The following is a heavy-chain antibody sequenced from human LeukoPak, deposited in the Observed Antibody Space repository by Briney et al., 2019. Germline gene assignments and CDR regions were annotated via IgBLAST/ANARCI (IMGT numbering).Heavy chain of an antibody. V-gene: IGHV3-21*01. Sequence: GGSLRLSCAASGFTFSSYSMNWVRQAPGKGLEWVSSISSSSSYIYYADSVKGRFAISRDNAKNSLYLQMNSLRAEDTAVYYCARDRSRYYDILTGYYNWGQGTLVTVSS. J-gene: IGHJ4*02. CDR2: ISSSSSYI. CDR3: ARDRSRYYDILTGYYN. D-gene: IGHD3-9*01. CDR1: GFTFSSYS.